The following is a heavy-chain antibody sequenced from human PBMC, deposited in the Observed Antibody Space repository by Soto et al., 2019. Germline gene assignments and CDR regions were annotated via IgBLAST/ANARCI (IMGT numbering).Heavy chain of an antibody. J-gene: IGHJ6*02. V-gene: IGHV3-23*01. CDR2: ISGSGGST. CDR3: AKPPRGLRGYSYGQDLYYYGMDV. CDR1: GFTFSSYA. D-gene: IGHD5-18*01. Sequence: GGSLRLSCAASGFTFSSYAMSWVRQAPGKGLEWVSAISGSGGSTYYADSVKGRFTISRDNSKNTLYLQMNSLRAEDTAVYYCAKPPRGLRGYSYGQDLYYYGMDVWGQGTTVTVSS.